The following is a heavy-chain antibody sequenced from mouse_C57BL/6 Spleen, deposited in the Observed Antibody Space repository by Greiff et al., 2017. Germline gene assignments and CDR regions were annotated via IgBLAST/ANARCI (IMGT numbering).Heavy chain of an antibody. CDR2: IDPETGGT. Sequence: QVQLKESGAELVRPGASVTLSCKASGYTFTDYEMHWVKQTPVHGLEWIGAIDPETGGTAYNQKFKGKAILTADKSSSTAYMELRSLTSEDSAVYYCTPRGYSNSAWFAYWGQGTLVTVSA. D-gene: IGHD2-5*01. V-gene: IGHV1-15*01. CDR1: GYTFTDYE. J-gene: IGHJ3*01. CDR3: TPRGYSNSAWFAY.